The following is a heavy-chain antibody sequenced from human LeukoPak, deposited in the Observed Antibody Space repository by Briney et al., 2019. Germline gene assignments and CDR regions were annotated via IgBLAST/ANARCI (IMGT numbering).Heavy chain of an antibody. Sequence: SETLSLXCTVSGGSISSYYWSWIRQPPGKGLEWIGYIYYSGSTTYNPSLKSRVTISVDTSKNQFSLKLSSVTAADTAVYYCARESYYYDSSAPEGPKGIWFDPWGRGTLVTVSS. CDR2: IYYSGST. J-gene: IGHJ5*02. CDR3: ARESYYYDSSAPEGPKGIWFDP. CDR1: GGSISSYY. V-gene: IGHV4-59*01. D-gene: IGHD3-22*01.